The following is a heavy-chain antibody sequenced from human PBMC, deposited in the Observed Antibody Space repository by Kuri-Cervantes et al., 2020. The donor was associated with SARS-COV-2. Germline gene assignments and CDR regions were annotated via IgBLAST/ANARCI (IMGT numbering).Heavy chain of an antibody. V-gene: IGHV1-18*01. CDR3: ARHELAVGYDSSGDFYGMDV. CDR1: GYTFTSYG. Sequence: ASVKVSCKASGYTFTSYGISWVRQAPGQGLEWMGWISAYNGNTNYAQKLQGRVTMTTDTSTSTAYMELRSLRSDDTAVYYCARHELAVGYDSSGDFYGMDVWGQGTTVTVSS. CDR2: ISAYNGNT. J-gene: IGHJ6*02. D-gene: IGHD3-22*01.